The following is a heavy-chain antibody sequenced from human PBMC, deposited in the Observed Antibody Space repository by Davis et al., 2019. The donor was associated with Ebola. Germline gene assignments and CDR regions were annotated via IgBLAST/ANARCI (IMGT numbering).Heavy chain of an antibody. D-gene: IGHD6-13*01. CDR2: INPHNGNT. Sequence: AASVKVSCKASGYTFTNYGITWVRQAPGQGLKWMGWINPHNGNTNYGQNVQGRVIMTSDTSTSTAYMELRSLRSDDTAVYYCARGSAGHFDLWGRGTLVTVSS. J-gene: IGHJ2*01. CDR3: ARGSAGHFDL. V-gene: IGHV1-18*04. CDR1: GYTFTNYG.